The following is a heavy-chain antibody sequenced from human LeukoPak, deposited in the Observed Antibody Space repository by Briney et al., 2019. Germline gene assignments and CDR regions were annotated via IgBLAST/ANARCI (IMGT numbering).Heavy chain of an antibody. V-gene: IGHV3-33*05. CDR1: GLIFNSYG. Sequence: GGSLRLSCAASGLIFNSYGMHWVRQAPGKGLEWVAVISYDGSNKYYADSVKGRFTISRDNSKNTLYLQMNSLRAEDTAVYYCAQDGASIRFDNWGQGTLVTVSS. CDR2: ISYDGSNK. D-gene: IGHD5-24*01. CDR3: AQDGASIRFDN. J-gene: IGHJ4*02.